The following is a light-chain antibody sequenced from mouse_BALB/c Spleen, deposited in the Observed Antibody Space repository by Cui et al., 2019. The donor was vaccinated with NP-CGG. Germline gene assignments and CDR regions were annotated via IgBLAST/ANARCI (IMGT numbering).Light chain of an antibody. CDR1: TGAVTTSNY. J-gene: IGLJ1*01. CDR3: ALWYSNHWV. Sequence: AVVTQYSALTTSPGGTVTLTCRSSTGAVTTSNYANWVQKKPDHLFTGLIGGTNNRIPGVPARFSGSLIEDKAALTITGAQTEDDAIYFCALWYSNHWVFGGGTKLTVL. V-gene: IGLV1*01. CDR2: GTN.